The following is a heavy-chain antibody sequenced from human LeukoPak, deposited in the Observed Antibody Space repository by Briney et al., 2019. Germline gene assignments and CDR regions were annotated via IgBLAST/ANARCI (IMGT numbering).Heavy chain of an antibody. Sequence: GGSLRLSCAASGFTFSSYWMSWVRQAPGKGLEWVANIKQDGSEKYYVDSVKGRFTISRDNAKNSLYLQMNSLRAEDTAVYYCARDLWELQGGEDYWGQGTLVTVSS. V-gene: IGHV3-7*01. CDR2: IKQDGSEK. CDR1: GFTFSSYW. J-gene: IGHJ4*02. D-gene: IGHD1-26*01. CDR3: ARDLWELQGGEDY.